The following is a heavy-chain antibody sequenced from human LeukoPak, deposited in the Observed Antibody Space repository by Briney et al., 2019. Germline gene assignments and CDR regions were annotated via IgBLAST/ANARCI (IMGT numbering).Heavy chain of an antibody. Sequence: GASVKVSCKASGYTFTSYGISWVRQAPGQGLEWMGWISAYNGNTNYAQKLQGRVTMTTDTSTSTAYMELRSLRSDDTAVYYCARVAAAGTALYYFDYWGQGTLVTVSS. D-gene: IGHD6-13*01. CDR3: ARVAAAGTALYYFDY. J-gene: IGHJ4*02. CDR2: ISAYNGNT. CDR1: GYTFTSYG. V-gene: IGHV1-18*01.